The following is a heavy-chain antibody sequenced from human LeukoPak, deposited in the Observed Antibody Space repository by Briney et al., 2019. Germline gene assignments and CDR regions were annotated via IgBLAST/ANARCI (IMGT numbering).Heavy chain of an antibody. D-gene: IGHD3-10*01. CDR1: GYTFTTHD. CDR2: MSPNSGDT. CDR3: ARDTYYYGSGSYYNEEGIDY. J-gene: IGHJ4*02. Sequence: GASVKVSCKASGYTFTTHDINWVRQATGQGLEWLGWMSPNSGDTGYAQKFQGRVTMTSDSSISTAYMELSSLRSDDTAVYYCARDTYYYGSGSYYNEEGIDYWGQGTLVTVSS. V-gene: IGHV1-8*01.